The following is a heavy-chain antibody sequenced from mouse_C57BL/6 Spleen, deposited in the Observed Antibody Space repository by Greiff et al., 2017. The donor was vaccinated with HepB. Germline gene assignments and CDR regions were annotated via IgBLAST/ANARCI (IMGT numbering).Heavy chain of an antibody. J-gene: IGHJ4*01. Sequence: VQLQQSGPGLVQPSQSLSITCTVSGFSLTSYGVHWVRQSPGKGLEWLGVIWRGGSTDYNAAFMSRLSITKDNSKSQVFFKMNSLQADDTAIYCCAKKGDGYYAMDYWGQGTSVTVSS. CDR2: IWRGGST. CDR3: AKKGDGYYAMDY. CDR1: GFSLTSYG. D-gene: IGHD2-3*01. V-gene: IGHV2-5*01.